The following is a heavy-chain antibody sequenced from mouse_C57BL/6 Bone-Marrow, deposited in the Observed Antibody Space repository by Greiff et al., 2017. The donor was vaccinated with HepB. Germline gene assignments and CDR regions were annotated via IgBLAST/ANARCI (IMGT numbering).Heavy chain of an antibody. D-gene: IGHD1-1*02. CDR3: ARSGWVDY. CDR1: GYAFSSSW. J-gene: IGHJ2*01. CDR2: SYPGDGDT. V-gene: IGHV1-82*01. Sequence: QVQLKQSGPELVKPGASVKISCKASGYAFSSSWMNWVKQRPGKGLEWIGRSYPGDGDTNYNGKFKGKATLTADKSSSTAYMQLSSLTSEDSAVYFCARSGWVDYWGQGTTLTVSS.